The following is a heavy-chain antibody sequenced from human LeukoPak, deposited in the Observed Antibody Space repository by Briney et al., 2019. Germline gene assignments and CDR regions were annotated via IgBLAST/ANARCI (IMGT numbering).Heavy chain of an antibody. Sequence: GGSLRLSCAASGFTFDDYGMSWVRQAPGKGLEWVSGINWNGGSTGYADSVKGRFTISRDNAKNSLYPQMNSLRAEDTAVYYCASASSHRIAAGGDYWGQGTLVTVSS. J-gene: IGHJ4*02. V-gene: IGHV3-20*04. CDR2: INWNGGST. CDR3: ASASSHRIAAGGDY. CDR1: GFTFDDYG. D-gene: IGHD6-13*01.